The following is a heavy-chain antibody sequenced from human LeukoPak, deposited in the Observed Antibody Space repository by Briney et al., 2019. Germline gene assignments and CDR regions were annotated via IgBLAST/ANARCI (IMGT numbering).Heavy chain of an antibody. CDR3: ARALGVPALNWFDP. V-gene: IGHV3-33*01. CDR1: GFTFSSYG. J-gene: IGHJ5*02. CDR2: IWYDGSNK. D-gene: IGHD3-10*01. Sequence: GSLRLSCAASGFTFSSYGMHWVRQAPGKGLEWVAVIWYDGSNKYYADSVKGRFTISRDNSKNTLYLQMNSLRAEDTAVYYCARALGVPALNWFDPWGQGTLVTVSS.